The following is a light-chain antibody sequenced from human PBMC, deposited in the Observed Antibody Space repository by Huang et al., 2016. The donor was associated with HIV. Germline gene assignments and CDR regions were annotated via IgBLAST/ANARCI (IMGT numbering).Light chain of an antibody. CDR3: QQSYSTPIT. CDR1: QSISSY. Sequence: DIQMTQSPSSLSASVGDRVTITCRASQSISSYLNWYQQKPGKAPKLLFYATSSFQSGVPSRFSGSGSVTDFTLTISSLQPEDFATYYCQQSYSTPITFGPGTKVDIK. V-gene: IGKV1-39*01. CDR2: ATS. J-gene: IGKJ3*01.